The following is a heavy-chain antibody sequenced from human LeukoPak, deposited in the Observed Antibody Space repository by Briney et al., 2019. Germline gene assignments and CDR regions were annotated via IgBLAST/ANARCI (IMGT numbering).Heavy chain of an antibody. CDR1: GFTFSSYA. V-gene: IGHV3-23*01. D-gene: IGHD6-19*01. Sequence: GGSLRLSCAASGFTFSSYAMSWVRQAPRKGLEWVSAISGSGGSTYYADSVKGRFTISRDNSKNTLYLQMNSLRAEDTAVYYCAKDSSGSDSHYWGQGTLVIVSS. J-gene: IGHJ4*02. CDR2: ISGSGGST. CDR3: AKDSSGSDSHY.